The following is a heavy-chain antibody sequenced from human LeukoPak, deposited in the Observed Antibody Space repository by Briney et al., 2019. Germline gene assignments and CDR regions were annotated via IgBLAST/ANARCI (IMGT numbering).Heavy chain of an antibody. CDR1: GYTFTDYF. CDR3: ASSIAARPTDY. V-gene: IGHV1-2*02. J-gene: IGHJ4*02. Sequence: ALVNVSCKTSGYTFTDYFIHWVRQATGQDLEWMGWINPNSGGTNYAQNFQGRVTMTRDTSISTAYMELSRLRSDDTAVYYCASSIAARPTDYWGQGTLVTVSS. CDR2: INPNSGGT. D-gene: IGHD6-6*01.